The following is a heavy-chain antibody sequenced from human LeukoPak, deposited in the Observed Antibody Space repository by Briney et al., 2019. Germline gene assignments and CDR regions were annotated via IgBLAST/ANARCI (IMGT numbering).Heavy chain of an antibody. CDR2: IIWNGGSI. CDR1: GFTFDDYG. CDR3: ARGLGYCSSTSCRFDP. J-gene: IGHJ5*02. Sequence: GGSLRLSCAASGFTFDDYGMSWVRQAPGKGLEGSPGIIWNGGSIGYADSVKGRFTISRDNAKNSLYLQMNSLRAEDTALYHCARGLGYCSSTSCRFDPWGQGTLVTVSS. V-gene: IGHV3-20*01. D-gene: IGHD2-2*01.